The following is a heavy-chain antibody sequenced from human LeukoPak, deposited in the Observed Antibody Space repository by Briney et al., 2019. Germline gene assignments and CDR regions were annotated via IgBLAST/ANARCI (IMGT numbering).Heavy chain of an antibody. V-gene: IGHV3-74*01. CDR1: GFTFSSYW. CDR2: INSDGSST. D-gene: IGHD3-22*01. J-gene: IGHJ4*02. CDR3: ARDERNYYDSSGYHYYFDY. Sequence: GGSLRLSCAASGFTFSSYWMHWVRQAPGKGLVWVSRINSDGSSTSYADSVKSRFTISRDNAKNTLYLQMNSLRAEDTAVYYCARDERNYYDSSGYHYYFDYWGQGTLVTVSS.